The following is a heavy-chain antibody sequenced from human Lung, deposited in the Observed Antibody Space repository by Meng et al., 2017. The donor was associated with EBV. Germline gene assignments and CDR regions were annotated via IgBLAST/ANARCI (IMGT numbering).Heavy chain of an antibody. CDR2: IYPSGSP. V-gene: IGHV4-4*07. CDR1: GVSISSSY. Sequence: VQLRASAPGLVKPPDTLSLTCPVSGVSISSSYWSWIRQPAGKGLEWIGRIYPSGSPNYNPSLKSRVTMSVDTPKNQFSLKLSSVTAADTAVYYCARDYLERLNWFDPWGQGTLVTVSS. J-gene: IGHJ5*02. CDR3: ARDYLERLNWFDP. D-gene: IGHD1-1*01.